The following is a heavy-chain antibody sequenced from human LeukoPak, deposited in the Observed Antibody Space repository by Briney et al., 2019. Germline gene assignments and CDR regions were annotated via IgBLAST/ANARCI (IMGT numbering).Heavy chain of an antibody. CDR2: ISGSGGST. V-gene: IGHV3-23*01. Sequence: AGGSLRLSCAASGFTFSSYAMSWARQAPGKGLEWVSAISGSGGSTYYADSVKGRFTISRDNSKNTLYLQMNSLRAEDTAVYYCAKDRYSGSYYGLFDYWGQGTLVTVSS. CDR3: AKDRYSGSYYGLFDY. J-gene: IGHJ4*02. D-gene: IGHD1-26*01. CDR1: GFTFSSYA.